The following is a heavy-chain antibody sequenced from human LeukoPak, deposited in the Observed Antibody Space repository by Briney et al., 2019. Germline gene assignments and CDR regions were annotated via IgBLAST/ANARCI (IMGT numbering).Heavy chain of an antibody. CDR2: IYYSGST. J-gene: IGHJ4*02. V-gene: IGHV4-61*01. CDR3: AREVVVVTAFDY. Sequence: SETLSLTCTVSGGSVSSGSYCWSWIRQPPGKGLEWIGYIYYSGSTYYNPSLKSRVTISVDTSKNQFSLKLSSVTAADTAVYYCAREVVVVTAFDYWGQGTLVTVSS. D-gene: IGHD2-21*02. CDR1: GGSVSSGSYC.